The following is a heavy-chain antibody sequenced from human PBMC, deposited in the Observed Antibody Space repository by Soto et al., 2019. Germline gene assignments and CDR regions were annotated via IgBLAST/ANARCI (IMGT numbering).Heavy chain of an antibody. CDR1: GDTFNSYG. CDR3: VRDLADVHRWGAFDV. J-gene: IGHJ3*01. Sequence: QVQLVQSGPELKKPGSSVKVSCKAPGDTFNSYGISWVRQAPGQGLEWMGGIVPMIGTTNLALKFKDRVTITADELTTTGYVEIRGLTSEGTADYYFVRDLADVHRWGAFDVWGHGTRVSVSS. D-gene: IGHD3-10*01. CDR2: IVPMIGTT. V-gene: IGHV1-69*01.